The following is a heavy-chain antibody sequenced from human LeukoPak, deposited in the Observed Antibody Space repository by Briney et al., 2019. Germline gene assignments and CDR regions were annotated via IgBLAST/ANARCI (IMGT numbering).Heavy chain of an antibody. Sequence: SETLSLTCSVSGGSIRDYYWSWIRQPPGKGLEWVGYMFHTGNSKDNPSLKSRLTMSVDTSENRFSLKLSSVTAADTAVYFCARKNDYGDYFDAFDMWGRGTMVTVSS. CDR1: GGSIRDYY. CDR3: ARKNDYGDYFDAFDM. J-gene: IGHJ3*02. V-gene: IGHV4-59*01. D-gene: IGHD4-17*01. CDR2: MFHTGNS.